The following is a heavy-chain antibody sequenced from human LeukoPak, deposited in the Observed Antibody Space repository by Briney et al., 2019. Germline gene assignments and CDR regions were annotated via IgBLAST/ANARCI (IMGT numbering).Heavy chain of an antibody. D-gene: IGHD2-2*01. J-gene: IGHJ3*02. CDR2: IIPIFGTA. CDR3: ARGFIVVVPAANGAGAFDI. Sequence: EASVKVSCKASGGTFSSYAISWVRQAPGQGLEWMGGIIPIFGTANYAQKFQGRVTITADESTSTAYMELSSLRSEDTAVYYCARGFIVVVPAANGAGAFDIWGQGTMVTVSS. CDR1: GGTFSSYA. V-gene: IGHV1-69*13.